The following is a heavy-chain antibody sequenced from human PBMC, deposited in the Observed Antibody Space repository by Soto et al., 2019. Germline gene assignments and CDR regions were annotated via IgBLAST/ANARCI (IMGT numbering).Heavy chain of an antibody. Sequence: GSLRLSCAASEFTFSNYAMSWVRQEQGKGLEWVSAISYGGGTTYYADSVKGRFTISRDNSKNTLYLQMNSLRAEDTAVYYCAKNPGYYYDSTGYHFDYWGQGTLVTVSS. CDR2: ISYGGGTT. J-gene: IGHJ4*02. D-gene: IGHD3-22*01. CDR1: EFTFSNYA. V-gene: IGHV3-23*01. CDR3: AKNPGYYYDSTGYHFDY.